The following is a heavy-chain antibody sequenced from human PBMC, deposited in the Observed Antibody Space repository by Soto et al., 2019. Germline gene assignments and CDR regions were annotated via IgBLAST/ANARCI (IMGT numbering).Heavy chain of an antibody. CDR1: GFTFSSYG. CDR2: IWYDGSNK. V-gene: IGHV3-33*01. J-gene: IGHJ4*02. D-gene: IGHD5-12*01. Sequence: QVQLVESGGGVVQPGRSPRLSCAASGFTFSSYGMHWVRQAPGKGLEWVAVIWYDGSNKYYADSVKGRFTISRDNSKNTLYLQMNSLRAEDTAVYYCARELDGYNNDYWGQGTLVTVSS. CDR3: ARELDGYNNDY.